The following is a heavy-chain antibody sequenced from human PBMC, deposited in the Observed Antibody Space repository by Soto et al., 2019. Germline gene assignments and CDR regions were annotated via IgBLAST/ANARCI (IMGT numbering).Heavy chain of an antibody. CDR1: GSTFTRYS. CDR2: ISSTTNYI. J-gene: IGHJ4*02. CDR3: ARESEDLTSNFDY. V-gene: IGHV3-21*06. Sequence: SGGSLRLSCAASGSTFTRYSMNWVRQAPGKGLEWVSSISSTTNYIYYGDSMKGRFTISRDNAKNSLYLEMNSLRAEDTAVCYCARESEDLTSNFDYWGQGTLVTVSS.